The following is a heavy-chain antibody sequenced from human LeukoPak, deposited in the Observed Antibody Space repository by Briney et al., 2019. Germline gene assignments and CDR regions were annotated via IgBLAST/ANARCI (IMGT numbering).Heavy chain of an antibody. Sequence: GGSLRLSCAATGFTFSSYGMHWVRQAPGKGLEWVAFIRYDGSNKYYADSVKGRFTISRDNSKNTLYLQMNSLRAEDTAVYYCANDGYGDYVIDYWGQGTLVTVSS. CDR3: ANDGYGDYVIDY. V-gene: IGHV3-30*02. D-gene: IGHD4-17*01. J-gene: IGHJ4*02. CDR1: GFTFSSYG. CDR2: IRYDGSNK.